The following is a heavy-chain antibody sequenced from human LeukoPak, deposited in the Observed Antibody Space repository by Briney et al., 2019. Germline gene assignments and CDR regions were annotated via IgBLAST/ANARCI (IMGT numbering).Heavy chain of an antibody. V-gene: IGHV4-61*02. J-gene: IGHJ4*02. CDR1: GGSISSGSYY. Sequence: SQTLSLTCTGSGGSISSGSYYWRWLRQPAGTGVEWLGRIYRSGSTNYNPSLKSRVTISVDTSTNQFSLKLSSVTAAGTAVYYCARDRKYYYDSSGYYNYYFDYWGQGTLVTVSS. D-gene: IGHD3-22*01. CDR2: IYRSGST. CDR3: ARDRKYYYDSSGYYNYYFDY.